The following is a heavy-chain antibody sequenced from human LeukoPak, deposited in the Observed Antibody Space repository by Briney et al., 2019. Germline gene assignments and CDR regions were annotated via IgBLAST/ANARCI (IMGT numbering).Heavy chain of an antibody. CDR1: GYTFTDYY. Sequence: ASVKVSCKASGYTFTDYYMHWVRQAPGQGLEWMGWINPNSGGTNYAQKFQGRVTMTRDTPISTAYMELSRLTSDDTAVYFCARDLLKPNLRLDYWGQGTLVTVSS. CDR2: INPNSGGT. CDR3: ARDLLKPNLRLDY. V-gene: IGHV1-2*02. D-gene: IGHD3-9*01. J-gene: IGHJ4*02.